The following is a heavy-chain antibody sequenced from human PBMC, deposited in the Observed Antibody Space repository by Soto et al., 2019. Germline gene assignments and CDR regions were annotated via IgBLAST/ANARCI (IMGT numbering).Heavy chain of an antibody. J-gene: IGHJ4*02. Sequence: PSETLSLTCTVSGGSVSIGSYYWSWMRQPPGKGLEWIGYIYYSGSTNYNPSLKSRVTISVDTSKNQFSLKLSSVTAADTAVYYCARSPRVIAARPPYYFDYWGQGTLVTVSS. CDR3: ARSPRVIAARPPYYFDY. CDR1: GGSVSIGSYY. V-gene: IGHV4-61*01. CDR2: IYYSGST. D-gene: IGHD6-6*01.